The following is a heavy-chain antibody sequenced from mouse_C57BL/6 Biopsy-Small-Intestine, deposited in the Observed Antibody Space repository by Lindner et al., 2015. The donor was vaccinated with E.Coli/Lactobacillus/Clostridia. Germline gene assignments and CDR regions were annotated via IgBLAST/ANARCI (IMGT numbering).Heavy chain of an antibody. V-gene: IGHV1-47*01. CDR2: FHPFNDDT. J-gene: IGHJ4*01. CDR3: ARGSNLGNMDY. D-gene: IGHD2-5*01. Sequence: VQLQESGAELVKPGASVKMSCKASGYTFTTYPMEWMKQIHGKSLEWIGDFHPFNDDTKYNEKFKGKATLTVEKSSSTVYLELSRLTSDDSAVYYCARGSNLGNMDYWGQGTSVTVSS. CDR1: GYTFTTYP.